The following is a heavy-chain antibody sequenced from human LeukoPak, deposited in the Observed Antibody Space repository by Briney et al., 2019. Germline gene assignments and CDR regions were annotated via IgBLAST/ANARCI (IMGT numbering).Heavy chain of an antibody. Sequence: SETLSLTCTVSGGSISSYYWSWIRQPPGKGLEGIGYIYYSGSTNYNPSLKSRVTISVDTSKNQFSLKLSSVTAADTAVYYCARLQGGWRSGGKYYFDYWGQGTLVTVSS. CDR3: ARLQGGWRSGGKYYFDY. J-gene: IGHJ4*02. V-gene: IGHV4-59*08. D-gene: IGHD2-15*01. CDR2: IYYSGST. CDR1: GGSISSYY.